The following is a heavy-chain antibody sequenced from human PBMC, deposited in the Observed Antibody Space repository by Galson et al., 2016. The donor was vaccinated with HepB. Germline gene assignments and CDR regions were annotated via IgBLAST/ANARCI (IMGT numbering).Heavy chain of an antibody. CDR2: IKQDGSEK. Sequence: SLRLSCATSGFSFNTRWMSWVRQTPGKGLEWVANIKQDGSEKHYVDSTRGRFTISRDNAKNSLYLQMNSLRADDTAVYYCVSQVYGDFGTWGQGTLVTVSS. J-gene: IGHJ5*02. CDR1: GFSFNTRW. CDR3: VSQVYGDFGT. V-gene: IGHV3-7*01. D-gene: IGHD4/OR15-4a*01.